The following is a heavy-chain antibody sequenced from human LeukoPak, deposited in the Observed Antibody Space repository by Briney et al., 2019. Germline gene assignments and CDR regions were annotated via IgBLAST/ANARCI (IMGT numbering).Heavy chain of an antibody. Sequence: PGGSLRLSCAASGFTFSNYPMNWVRQAPGKGLEWLSSMTSSSDYIYYADSVKGRFTISRDNAKNSLYLQMNRLRAEDTAVYYCARDRCSTTSCYWGDACDIWGQGTMVTVS. J-gene: IGHJ3*02. CDR3: ARDRCSTTSCYWGDACDI. CDR2: MTSSSDYI. V-gene: IGHV3-21*01. D-gene: IGHD2-2*01. CDR1: GFTFSNYP.